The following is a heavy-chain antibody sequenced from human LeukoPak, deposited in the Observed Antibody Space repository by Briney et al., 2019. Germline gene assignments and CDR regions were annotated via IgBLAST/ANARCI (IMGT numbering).Heavy chain of an antibody. V-gene: IGHV3-74*01. Sequence: PGGSLRLSCAASGFTFTTYGMHWVRQAPGKGLVWVSRILSDGRSTYADSVKGRFTISRDTAKNTLYLQMNSLRAEDMAVYYCAREFSGYAFDIWGQGTMVTVSS. D-gene: IGHD5-12*01. CDR3: AREFSGYAFDI. CDR1: GFTFTTYG. J-gene: IGHJ3*02. CDR2: ILSDGRST.